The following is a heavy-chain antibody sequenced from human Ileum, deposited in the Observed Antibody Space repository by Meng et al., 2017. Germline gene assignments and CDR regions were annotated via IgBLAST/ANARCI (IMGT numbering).Heavy chain of an antibody. J-gene: IGHJ4*02. CDR2: INPNSGGT. V-gene: IGHV1-2*06. D-gene: IGHD3-22*01. CDR3: ATARSETYYYDSSGYLPSDY. CDR1: GYTLTGYY. Sequence: VRLGQSGGGVKKPGASVKVSCKASGYTLTGYYMHWVRQAPGQGLEWMGRINPNSGGTNYAQKFQGRVTMTRDTSISTAYMELSRLRSDDTAVYYCATARSETYYYDSSGYLPSDYWGQGTLVTVSS.